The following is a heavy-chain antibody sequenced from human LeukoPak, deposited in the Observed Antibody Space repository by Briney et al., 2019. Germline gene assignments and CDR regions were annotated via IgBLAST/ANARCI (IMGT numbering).Heavy chain of an antibody. CDR1: GGTFSSYA. J-gene: IGHJ4*02. V-gene: IGHV1-69*04. CDR3: ARDRDYYDSSGRPLGY. D-gene: IGHD3-22*01. CDR2: IIPILGIA. Sequence: GASVKVSCKASGGTFSSYAISWVRQAPGQGLEWMGSIIPILGIANYAQKFQGRVTITADKSTSTAYMELSSLRSEDTAVYYCARDRDYYDSSGRPLGYWGQGTLVTVSS.